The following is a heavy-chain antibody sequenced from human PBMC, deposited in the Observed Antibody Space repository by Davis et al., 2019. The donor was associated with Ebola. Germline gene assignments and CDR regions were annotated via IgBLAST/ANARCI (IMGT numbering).Heavy chain of an antibody. J-gene: IGHJ4*02. Sequence: MPSETLSLTCTVSGGSISSVSYYWGWIRQPPGKGLEWIGSIYYSGSTYYNPSLKSRVTISVDTSKNQFSLKLNSVTAADTAVYYCARGLAAYSSSSGMYYWGQGTLVTVSS. CDR3: ARGLAAYSSSSGMYY. CDR2: IYYSGST. D-gene: IGHD6-6*01. CDR1: GGSISSVSYY. V-gene: IGHV4-39*01.